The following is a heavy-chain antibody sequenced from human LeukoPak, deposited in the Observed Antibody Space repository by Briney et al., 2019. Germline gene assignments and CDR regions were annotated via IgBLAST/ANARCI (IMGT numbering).Heavy chain of an antibody. Sequence: GASVKVSCKASGYTFTGYYMHWVRQAPGQGLEWMGWINPNSGGTNYAQKFQGWVTVTRDTSISTAYMELSRLRSDDTAVYYCARDDPYSSSWSAFDIWGQGTMVTVSS. CDR1: GYTFTGYY. CDR3: ARDDPYSSSWSAFDI. D-gene: IGHD6-13*01. J-gene: IGHJ3*02. CDR2: INPNSGGT. V-gene: IGHV1-2*04.